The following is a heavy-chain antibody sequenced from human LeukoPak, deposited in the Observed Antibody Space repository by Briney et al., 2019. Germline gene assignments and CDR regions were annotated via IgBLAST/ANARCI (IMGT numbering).Heavy chain of an antibody. J-gene: IGHJ4*02. CDR1: GFTFSSYW. V-gene: IGHV3-7*01. Sequence: PGGSLRLSCAASGFTFSSYWMSWVRQAPGRGLEWVANIKEDGSEKYYVDSVRGRFTISRDNAKNSLYLQMNSLRAEDTAVYYCAREVAAYYFDYWGQGTLVTVSS. D-gene: IGHD6-25*01. CDR2: IKEDGSEK. CDR3: AREVAAYYFDY.